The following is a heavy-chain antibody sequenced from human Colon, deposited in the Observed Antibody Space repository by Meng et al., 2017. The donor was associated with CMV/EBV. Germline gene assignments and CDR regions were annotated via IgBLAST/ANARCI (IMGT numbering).Heavy chain of an antibody. CDR1: DYTFVRYN. J-gene: IGHJ4*02. CDR3: ARDPRPDADYPDY. D-gene: IGHD3-10*01. Sequence: DYTFVRYNINWVRQAPGQGLEWMGWISASKANTKYAQKFHDRLTMTTDTSTHTVYMELRSLTSDDTAVYFCARDPRPDADYPDYWGQGTLVTVSS. CDR2: ISASKANT. V-gene: IGHV1-18*01.